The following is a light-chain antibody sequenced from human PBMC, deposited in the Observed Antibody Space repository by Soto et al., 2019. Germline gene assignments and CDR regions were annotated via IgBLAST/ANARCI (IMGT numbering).Light chain of an antibody. Sequence: EIVLTQSPATLSLSPGERATLSCRASQSVRSYLAWYQQKPGLAPRLLIYDASNRATGIPARFSGSGSGTDFTLTISSLELEDFAVYYCQQRSNWPPYTFGQGTKLEIK. CDR3: QQRSNWPPYT. J-gene: IGKJ2*01. CDR2: DAS. CDR1: QSVRSY. V-gene: IGKV3-11*01.